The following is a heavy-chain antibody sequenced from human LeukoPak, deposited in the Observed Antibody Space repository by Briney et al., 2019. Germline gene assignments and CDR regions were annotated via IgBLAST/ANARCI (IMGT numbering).Heavy chain of an antibody. V-gene: IGHV4-59*01. CDR1: GGSISGYY. Sequence: SETLSLTCTVSGGSISGYYWSWIRQPPGKGLEWIGNIDHSGSISYNPSLKSRVTISVDTSKNQFSLKLSSMTAADTAVYYCARDLREDPYYFDYWGQGTLVTVSS. J-gene: IGHJ4*02. CDR3: ARDLREDPYYFDY. D-gene: IGHD5/OR15-5a*01. CDR2: IDHSGSI.